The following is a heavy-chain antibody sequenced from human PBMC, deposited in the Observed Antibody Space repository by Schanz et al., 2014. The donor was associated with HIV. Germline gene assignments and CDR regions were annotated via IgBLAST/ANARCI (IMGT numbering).Heavy chain of an antibody. CDR3: TGGLYDSTPFDP. Sequence: QVQLVESGGGVVQPGRSLRLSCAASAFTFRSYALHWVRQAPGKGLDWVAGISYDGRNKYYADSVKGRFTISRDNSKNTLYLQMNSLRAEDTAVYYCTGGLYDSTPFDPWGQGTLVTVSS. V-gene: IGHV3-30*04. D-gene: IGHD3-22*01. CDR1: AFTFRSYA. CDR2: ISYDGRNK. J-gene: IGHJ5*02.